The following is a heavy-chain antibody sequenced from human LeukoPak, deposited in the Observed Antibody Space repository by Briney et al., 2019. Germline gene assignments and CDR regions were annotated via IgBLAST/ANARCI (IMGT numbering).Heavy chain of an antibody. CDR3: AKDWYNWNDYYYYGMDV. Sequence: PGRSLRLSCAASGFTFSSYGMHWVRQAPGKGLEWVAVISYDGSNKYYADSVKGRFTISRDNSKNTLYLQMNSLRAEDTAVYYYAKDWYNWNDYYYYGMDVWGKGTTVTVSS. D-gene: IGHD1-1*01. V-gene: IGHV3-30*18. CDR1: GFTFSSYG. CDR2: ISYDGSNK. J-gene: IGHJ6*04.